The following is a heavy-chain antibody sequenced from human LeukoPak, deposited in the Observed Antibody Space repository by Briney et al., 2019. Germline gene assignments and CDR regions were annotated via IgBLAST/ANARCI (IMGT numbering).Heavy chain of an antibody. CDR3: ARANWARFDY. V-gene: IGHV3-7*03. CDR2: IKQDGSEK. D-gene: IGHD3-16*01. Sequence: PGGSLRLSCAASGFTFGSYWMSWVRQAPGKGLEWVANIKQDGSEKNYVDSVKGRFTISRDNAKNSLYLQMNSLRAEDTAVYYCARANWARFDYWGQGTLATVSS. J-gene: IGHJ4*02. CDR1: GFTFGSYW.